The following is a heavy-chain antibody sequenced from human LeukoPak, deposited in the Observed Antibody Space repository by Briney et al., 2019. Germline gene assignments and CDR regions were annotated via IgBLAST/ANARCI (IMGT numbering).Heavy chain of an antibody. D-gene: IGHD6-13*01. CDR2: IYYSGST. CDR1: GGSISSYY. CDR3: ARIFSSSWYPSWFDP. V-gene: IGHV4-59*08. Sequence: SETLSLTCTVSGGSISSYYWSWIRQPPGKGLEWIGYIYYSGSTNYNPSLKSRVTISVDTSKNQFSLKLSSVTAADTAVYYCARIFSSSWYPSWFDPWGQGTLVTVSS. J-gene: IGHJ5*02.